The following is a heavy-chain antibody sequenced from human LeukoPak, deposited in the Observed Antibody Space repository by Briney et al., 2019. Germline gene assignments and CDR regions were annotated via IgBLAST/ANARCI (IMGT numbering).Heavy chain of an antibody. CDR1: GFSFSSYG. J-gene: IGHJ4*02. CDR2: DSYDGSNK. V-gene: IGHV3-30*18. CDR3: AKDAVFGDYEWVFDY. D-gene: IGHD4-17*01. Sequence: GASLRLSCAASGFSFSSYGMHWVRQGPGKGLEWVAVDSYDGSNKYYADSVKGRFTISRDNSKNTLNLQMNSLRAEDTAVYFCAKDAVFGDYEWVFDYWGQGTLVTVS.